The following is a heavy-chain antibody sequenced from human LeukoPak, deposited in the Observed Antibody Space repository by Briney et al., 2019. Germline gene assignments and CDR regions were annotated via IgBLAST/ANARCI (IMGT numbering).Heavy chain of an antibody. J-gene: IGHJ4*02. CDR1: GFTFTSSA. V-gene: IGHV1-58*02. Sequence: ASVKVSCKASGFTFTSSAMQWVRQARGQRLEWIGWIVFGSGTTTSAQKFQERVTITRDMSTSTAYMELSSLRSEDTAVYYCAAVGYCSSTSCYTYYWGQGTLVTVSS. D-gene: IGHD2-2*02. CDR2: IVFGSGTT. CDR3: AAVGYCSSTSCYTYY.